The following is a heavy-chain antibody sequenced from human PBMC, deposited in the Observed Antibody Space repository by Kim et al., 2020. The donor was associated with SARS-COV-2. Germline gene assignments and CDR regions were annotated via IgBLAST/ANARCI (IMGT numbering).Heavy chain of an antibody. CDR2: ISGSGGNT. CDR3: AKDRRLYYDFWTGYDRPRDGMDL. Sequence: GGSLRLSCAASGFTFSSYAMNWVRQAPGKGLEWVSAISGSGGNTYYADSVKGRFTISRDNSKNTLYLQMNSLRAEDTAVYYCAKDRRLYYDFWTGYDRPRDGMDLWGQGTTVTVSS. V-gene: IGHV3-23*01. D-gene: IGHD3-3*01. J-gene: IGHJ6*02. CDR1: GFTFSSYA.